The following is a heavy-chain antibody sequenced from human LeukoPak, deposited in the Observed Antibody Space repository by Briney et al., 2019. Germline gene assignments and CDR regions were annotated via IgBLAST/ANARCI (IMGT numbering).Heavy chain of an antibody. CDR1: GFTFSDHY. Sequence: GGSLRLSCAASGFTFSDHYMDWVRQAPGKGLEWVGRTRNKANSYTTEYAASVKGRFTISRDDSKNSLYLQMNSLKTEDTAVYYCARGPIGARYYFDYWGQGTLVTVSS. CDR3: ARGPIGARYYFDY. J-gene: IGHJ4*02. V-gene: IGHV3-72*01. CDR2: TRNKANSYTT. D-gene: IGHD6-6*01.